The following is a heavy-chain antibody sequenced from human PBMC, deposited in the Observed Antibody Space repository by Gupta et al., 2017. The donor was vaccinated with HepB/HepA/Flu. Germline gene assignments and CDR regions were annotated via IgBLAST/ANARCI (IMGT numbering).Heavy chain of an antibody. V-gene: IGHV3-23*01. CDR1: GFTFSSYA. CDR3: AKDVTVTTVYDASDM. Sequence: EVQLLESGGGLVQPGGSLRLSCVASGFTFSSYAMSWVRQAPGKGLEWVSAISASGDSTYFADSVKGRFTISRDNSKNTLYLQMNSLRAEDTALYYCAKDVTVTTVYDASDMWGQGTMVTVSS. D-gene: IGHD4-17*01. J-gene: IGHJ3*02. CDR2: ISASGDST.